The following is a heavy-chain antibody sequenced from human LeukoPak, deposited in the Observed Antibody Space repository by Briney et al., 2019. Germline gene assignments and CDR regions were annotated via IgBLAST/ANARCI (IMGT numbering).Heavy chain of an antibody. J-gene: IGHJ3*01. CDR1: GFTFRNDI. Sequence: GSLRLSCAASGFTFRNDIMNWVRQAPGKGLEWVAVISKDESYIHYADSVKGRFTISRDISRNTLFLQMDSLRAEDTALYYCVRERDGFDVGGQGTMVTVSS. CDR2: ISKDESYI. V-gene: IGHV3-30*04. CDR3: VRERDGFDV.